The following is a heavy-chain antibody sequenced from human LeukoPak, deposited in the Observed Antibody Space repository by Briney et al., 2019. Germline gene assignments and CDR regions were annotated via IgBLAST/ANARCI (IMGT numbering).Heavy chain of an antibody. CDR2: IYYTGST. J-gene: IGHJ4*02. CDR3: ARVRSYCSGGSCYPYYFDY. CDR1: GGSISTYF. V-gene: IGHV4-59*01. D-gene: IGHD2-15*01. Sequence: NSSETLSLTCTVSGGSISTYFWGWIRQPPGQGLEWIGYIYYTGSTYYSSSLKSRVTISMDTSKNQFSLKLISVTAADAAVYYCARVRSYCSGGSCYPYYFDYWGQGTLVTVSS.